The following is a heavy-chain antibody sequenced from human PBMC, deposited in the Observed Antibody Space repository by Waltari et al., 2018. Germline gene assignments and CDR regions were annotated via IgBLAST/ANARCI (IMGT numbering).Heavy chain of an antibody. CDR1: GFTFSSNW. CDR3: ARDFNWGWDF. Sequence: EVQLVDSGGGLVQPGGSLRLSCAASGFTFSSNWMSWVRQAPGRGLEWRANINPDGSQQYYVDSVRGRFSISRDNAKNSLYLQLNSLRAEDTAIYYCARDFNWGWDFWGQGTLVTVSS. CDR2: INPDGSQQ. J-gene: IGHJ4*02. V-gene: IGHV3-7*03. D-gene: IGHD7-27*01.